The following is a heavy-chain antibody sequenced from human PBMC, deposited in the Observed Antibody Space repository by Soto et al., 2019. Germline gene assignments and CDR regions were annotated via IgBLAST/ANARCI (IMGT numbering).Heavy chain of an antibody. Sequence: VGSLRLSCAASGFTFSSYAMSWVRQAPGKGLEWVSAISGSGGSTYYADSVKGRFTISRDNSKNTLYLQMNSLRAGDTAVYYCAKDPYSSGWSYFDYWGQGTLVTVSS. CDR1: GFTFSSYA. CDR3: AKDPYSSGWSYFDY. J-gene: IGHJ4*02. CDR2: ISGSGGST. V-gene: IGHV3-23*01. D-gene: IGHD6-19*01.